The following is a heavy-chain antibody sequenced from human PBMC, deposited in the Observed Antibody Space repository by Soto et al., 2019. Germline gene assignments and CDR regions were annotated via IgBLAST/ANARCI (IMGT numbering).Heavy chain of an antibody. CDR2: INSDGSST. CDR3: ARVGIAVKSFLY. Sequence: GGSLRLSCAASGFTFGSYWMHWVRQAPGKGLVWVSRINSDGSSTSYADSVKGRFTISRDNAKNTLYLQMNSLRAEDTAVYYCARVGIAVKSFLYWGQGTLVTVSS. CDR1: GFTFGSYW. J-gene: IGHJ4*02. D-gene: IGHD6-19*01. V-gene: IGHV3-74*01.